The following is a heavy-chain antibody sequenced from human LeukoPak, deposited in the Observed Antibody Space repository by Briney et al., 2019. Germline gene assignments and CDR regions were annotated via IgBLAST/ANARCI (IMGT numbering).Heavy chain of an antibody. Sequence: GGSLRLSCAASGLTFSGAAMEWVRQAPGKGLEWVSSITGGSICIYYADSVKGRFTISRDNTKNSLSLQMNSLRAEDTAVYYCARLYRSRGSCYGKHYFAYWGQGALVTVSP. D-gene: IGHD2-15*01. J-gene: IGHJ4*02. V-gene: IGHV3-21*01. CDR3: ARLYRSRGSCYGKHYFAY. CDR1: GLTFSGAA. CDR2: ITGGSICI.